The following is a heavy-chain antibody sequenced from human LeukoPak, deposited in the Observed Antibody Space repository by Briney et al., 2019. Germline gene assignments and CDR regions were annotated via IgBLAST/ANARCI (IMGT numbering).Heavy chain of an antibody. CDR1: GFAFSSYS. J-gene: IGHJ5*02. CDR3: TRGYWFDP. CDR2: IKSKTDGGTT. V-gene: IGHV3-15*01. D-gene: IGHD3-10*01. Sequence: GGSLRLSCAASGFAFSSYSMNWVRQAPGKGLEWVGRIKSKTDGGTTDHAAPVKGRFTISRDDSKNTLYLQMNSLKTEDTAVYYCTRGYWFDPWGQGTLVTVSS.